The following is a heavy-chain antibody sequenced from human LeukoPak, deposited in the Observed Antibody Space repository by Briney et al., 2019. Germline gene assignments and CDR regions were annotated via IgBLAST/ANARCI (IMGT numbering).Heavy chain of an antibody. CDR1: GFTFSSYG. Sequence: PGGSLRLSCAASGFTFSSYGMHWVRQAPGKGLEWVAVIWYDGSNKYYADSVKGRFTISRDNSMNTLYLQMNSLRAEDTAVYYCARDSTITTTYYYYYGMDVWGQGTTVTVSS. V-gene: IGHV3-33*01. CDR2: IWYDGSNK. CDR3: ARDSTITTTYYYYYGMDV. J-gene: IGHJ6*02. D-gene: IGHD1-14*01.